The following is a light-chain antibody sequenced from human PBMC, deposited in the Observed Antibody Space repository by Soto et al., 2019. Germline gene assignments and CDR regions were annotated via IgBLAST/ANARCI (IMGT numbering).Light chain of an antibody. CDR2: KAS. CDR1: QSISNW. CDR3: QQCDAFST. V-gene: IGKV1-5*03. Sequence: DIQMTQSPSTLSASVGDRVTITCRASQSISNWLAWYQQKPGKAPKLLLSKASTLNSGVPSRLSGSVSGTQFPLTLRHLHTDDFAIYYCQQCDAFSTFGQGAKVDLK. J-gene: IGKJ1*01.